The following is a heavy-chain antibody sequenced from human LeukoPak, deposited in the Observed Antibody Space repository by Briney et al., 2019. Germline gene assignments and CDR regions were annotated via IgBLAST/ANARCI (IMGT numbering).Heavy chain of an antibody. Sequence: SETLSLTCAVSGGSISSSSWWSWVRQPPGRGLEWIGGIYHTGSTNYNPSLKGRVTLSIDKSKNQFSLKLYSVTAADTAVYYCARDPWGDYGPPQNWYLDLWGRGTLVFVSS. D-gene: IGHD4-17*01. CDR2: IYHTGST. J-gene: IGHJ2*01. V-gene: IGHV4-4*02. CDR3: ARDPWGDYGPPQNWYLDL. CDR1: GGSISSSSW.